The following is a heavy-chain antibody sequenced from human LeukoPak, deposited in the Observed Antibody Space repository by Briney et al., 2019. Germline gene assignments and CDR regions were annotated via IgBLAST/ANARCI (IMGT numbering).Heavy chain of an antibody. Sequence: GGSLRLSCAASGFTFSDYYMSWIRQAPRKGLEWVPYISGSGSTIYYADSVKGRFTISRDNAKNSLYLQMNSLRADDTAVYYCARFAAGGSYYYYMDVWGKGTTVTVSS. J-gene: IGHJ6*03. CDR1: GFTFSDYY. CDR3: ARFAAGGSYYYYMDV. D-gene: IGHD6-25*01. V-gene: IGHV3-11*04. CDR2: ISGSGSTI.